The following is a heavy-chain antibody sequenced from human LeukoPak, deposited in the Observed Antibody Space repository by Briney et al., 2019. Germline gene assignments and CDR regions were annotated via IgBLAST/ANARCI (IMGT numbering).Heavy chain of an antibody. D-gene: IGHD3-10*01. CDR2: MDPNSGVT. J-gene: IGHJ3*01. V-gene: IGHV1-8*01. CDR1: GYSFTSYD. Sequence: ASVKVSCKASGYSFTSYDINWIRQATGQGLEWMGWMDPNSGVTAFAQKFQGRVSMTRDTSINTAYMELSSLRSEDTAVYYCATKADDGSGNYNGAFDVWGQGTIVTVSS. CDR3: ATKADDGSGNYNGAFDV.